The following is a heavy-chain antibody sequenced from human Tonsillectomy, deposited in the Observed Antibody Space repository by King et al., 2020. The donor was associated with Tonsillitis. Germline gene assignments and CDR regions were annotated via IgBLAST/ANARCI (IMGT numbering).Heavy chain of an antibody. J-gene: IGHJ4*02. D-gene: IGHD6-19*01. Sequence: VQLVESGGDVVQPGRSLRLSCAASGFTFSSYGMHWVRQAPGKGLEWVAVIWYDGSNKYYADSVKGRFTISRANSKNTLYVQMNSLRAEDTAVYYCARDVKGGWHLPIDWGQGTLVTVSS. V-gene: IGHV3-33*08. CDR3: ARDVKGGWHLPID. CDR1: GFTFSSYG. CDR2: IWYDGSNK.